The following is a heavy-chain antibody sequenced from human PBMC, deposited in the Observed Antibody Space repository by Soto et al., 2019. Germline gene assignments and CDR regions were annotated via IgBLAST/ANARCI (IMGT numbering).Heavy chain of an antibody. V-gene: IGHV1-24*01. CDR2: FDAEDGET. D-gene: IGHD2-2*01. Sequence: ASVKVSCKVSGYTLTELSMHWLRQSAGKGLEWMGGFDAEDGETIYAQKFQGRVTMTEDTSTATAYMELSSLRSEDTAVYYCATDFCSNTSCSVYFDYWGQGTLVTVSS. CDR3: ATDFCSNTSCSVYFDY. J-gene: IGHJ4*02. CDR1: GYTLTELS.